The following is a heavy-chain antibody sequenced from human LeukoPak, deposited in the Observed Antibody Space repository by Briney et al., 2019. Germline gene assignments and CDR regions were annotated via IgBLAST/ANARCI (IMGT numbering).Heavy chain of an antibody. V-gene: IGHV3-11*01. CDR3: ATDGAGFDT. CDR2: INIGGTHT. CDR1: GFTFNDYY. Sequence: GRSLRLSCAASGFTFNDYYMRWLRQAPGKGGEWLSYINIGGTHTHYADSVKGRFTISRDNAKKSLYLEMNNLRAEDTAVYYCATDGAGFDTWGQGVLVTVSS. J-gene: IGHJ5*02.